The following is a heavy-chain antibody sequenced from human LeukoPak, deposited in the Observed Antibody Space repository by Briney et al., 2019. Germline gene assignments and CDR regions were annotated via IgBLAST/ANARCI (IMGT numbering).Heavy chain of an antibody. J-gene: IGHJ4*02. CDR1: GFTFSNYA. CDR3: ARRRDYFDS. Sequence: GGSLRLSCAASGFTFSNYAVMWVRQAPGQGLEWVSAITSGGAPRYADSVKGRFTISRDSANNSLYLQMDNLRAEDTAVYYCARRRDYFDSWGQGTLVTVSS. D-gene: IGHD5-24*01. CDR2: ITSGGAP. V-gene: IGHV3-69-1*01.